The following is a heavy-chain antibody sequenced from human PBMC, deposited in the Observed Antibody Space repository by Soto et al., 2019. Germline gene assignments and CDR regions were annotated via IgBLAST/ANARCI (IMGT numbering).Heavy chain of an antibody. J-gene: IGHJ4*02. V-gene: IGHV4-59*01. Sequence: SETLSLTCTVSGGSISSYYWSSIRQPPGKGLEWIGYIYYSGSTNYNPSLKSRVTISVDTSKNQFSLKLSSVTAADTAVYYCARGSTLGGGYYFDYWGQGTLVTVSS. CDR1: GGSISSYY. D-gene: IGHD3-16*01. CDR2: IYYSGST. CDR3: ARGSTLGGGYYFDY.